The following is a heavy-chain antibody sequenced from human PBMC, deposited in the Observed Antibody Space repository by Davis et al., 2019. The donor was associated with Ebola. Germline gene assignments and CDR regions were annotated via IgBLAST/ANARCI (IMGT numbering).Heavy chain of an antibody. V-gene: IGHV3-23*01. J-gene: IGHJ4*02. Sequence: GESLKISCAAYGFTFSAYAMHWVRQAPGKGLEWVSHINYNGDKTYYADSVKGRFTLSRDNGKNTLYLEMTTRRAEDTAVYYCVRDGWDSLFDYWGQGTMVTVSS. D-gene: IGHD6-19*01. CDR2: INYNGDKT. CDR3: VRDGWDSLFDY. CDR1: GFTFSAYA.